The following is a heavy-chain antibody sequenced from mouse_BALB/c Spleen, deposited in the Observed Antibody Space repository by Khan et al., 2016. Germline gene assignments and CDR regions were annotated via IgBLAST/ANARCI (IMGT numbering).Heavy chain of an antibody. V-gene: IGHV9-3*02. Sequence: QIQLVQSGPELKKPGETVKISCKASGYTFTNYGMNWVKQAPGKGLKWMGWINTNTGEPTYAEEFKGRFAFSLATSASTAYLQINNLKNEETATYVCAEATMWFAYWGQGTLVTVAA. CDR2: INTNTGEP. D-gene: IGHD1-1*01. CDR3: AEATMWFAY. J-gene: IGHJ3*01. CDR1: GYTFTNYG.